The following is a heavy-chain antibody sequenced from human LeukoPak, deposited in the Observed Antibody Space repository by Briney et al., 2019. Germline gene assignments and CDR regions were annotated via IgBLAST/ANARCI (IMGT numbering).Heavy chain of an antibody. D-gene: IGHD6-13*01. CDR1: GFIFSSYA. CDR2: ISGSGGST. V-gene: IGHV3-23*01. J-gene: IGHJ4*02. Sequence: GGSLRLSCAASGFIFSSYAMSWVRQAPGKGLEWVSAISGSGGSTYYADSVKGRFTISRDNSKNTLYLQMNSLRAEDTAVYYCAKEGIAAAGSRLEFDYWGQGTLVTVSS. CDR3: AKEGIAAAGSRLEFDY.